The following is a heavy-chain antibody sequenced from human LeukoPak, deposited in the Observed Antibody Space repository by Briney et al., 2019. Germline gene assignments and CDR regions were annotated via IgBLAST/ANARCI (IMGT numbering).Heavy chain of an antibody. J-gene: IGHJ4*02. V-gene: IGHV1-46*01. CDR2: INPTGGST. CDR1: GYTFTSYY. D-gene: IGHD2-2*01. CDR3: ARTSKGYQLLSDFGY. Sequence: ASVKVSCKASGYTFTSYYMHWVRQAPGQGLEWMGLINPTGGSTGYAQKFQGRVTMTRDMSTSTDYMELSSLRSEDTAIYYCARTSKGYQLLSDFGYWGQGTLVTVSS.